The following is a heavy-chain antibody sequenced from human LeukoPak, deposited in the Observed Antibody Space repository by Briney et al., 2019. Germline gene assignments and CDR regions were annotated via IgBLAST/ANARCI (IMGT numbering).Heavy chain of an antibody. CDR3: ARSHDHLWGNYPDY. D-gene: IGHD3-16*02. Sequence: SGTLSLTCAVSGGSISSSNWWSWVRQPPGKGLEWIGEIYHSGSTNYNPSLKSRVTISVDKSKNQFSLKLSSVTAADTAMYYCARSHDHLWGNYPDYWGQGTLVTVSS. CDR2: IYHSGST. J-gene: IGHJ4*02. CDR1: GGSISSSNW. V-gene: IGHV4-4*02.